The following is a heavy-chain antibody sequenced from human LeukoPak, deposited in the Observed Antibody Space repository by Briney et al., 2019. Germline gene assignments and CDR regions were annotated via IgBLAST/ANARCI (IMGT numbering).Heavy chain of an antibody. D-gene: IGHD2-2*01. Sequence: SETLSLSCTVSGGSISSYYWSWIWQPPGKGLEWIGYIYYSGSTNYNPSLKSRVTISGDTSKNQFSLKLSSVTAAGTAVYYCARGAGIVVVPAAVGRYGMDVWGQGTTVTDSS. J-gene: IGHJ6*02. CDR2: IYYSGST. CDR1: GGSISSYY. CDR3: ARGAGIVVVPAAVGRYGMDV. V-gene: IGHV4-59*01.